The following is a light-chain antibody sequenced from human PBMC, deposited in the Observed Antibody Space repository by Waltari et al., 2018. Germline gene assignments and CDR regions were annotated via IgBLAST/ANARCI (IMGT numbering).Light chain of an antibody. CDR3: QSYDSSLSGHVV. CDR1: SSNIGAGYD. J-gene: IGLJ2*01. Sequence: QSVLTQPPSVSGAPGQRVTISCTGSSSNIGAGYDVHWYQQLPGTAPKLLIYGNSNRPSGVPALFSGSKSGTSASLAITGLQAEDEADYYCQSYDSSLSGHVVFGGGTKLTVL. CDR2: GNS. V-gene: IGLV1-40*01.